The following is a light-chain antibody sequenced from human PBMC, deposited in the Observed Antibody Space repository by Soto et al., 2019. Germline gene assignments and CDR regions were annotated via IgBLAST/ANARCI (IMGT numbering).Light chain of an antibody. CDR2: KAS. CDR1: ESVKSW. CDR3: QHYNGYSEA. J-gene: IGKJ1*01. Sequence: DIQTTQSPSTLSASIGDRFTITCRASESVKSWLAWYQQKAGKAPKFLIYKASTLESGVPSRFSGSGSGTEFTLTISSLEPDDFATYYCQHYNGYSEAFGQGTKVDIK. V-gene: IGKV1-5*03.